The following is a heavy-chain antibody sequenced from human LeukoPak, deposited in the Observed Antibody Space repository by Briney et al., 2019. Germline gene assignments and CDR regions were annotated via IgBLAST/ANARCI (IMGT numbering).Heavy chain of an antibody. CDR2: IRYDGSNK. CDR3: AKIGPDTAMVTPDY. V-gene: IGHV3-30*02. J-gene: IGHJ4*02. CDR1: GFTFSDYG. Sequence: GGSLRLSCAASGFTFSDYGMHWVRQAPGKGLEWVAFIRYDGSNKYYADFVKGRFTISGDNSKNTLYLQMNSLRVEDTAVYYCAKIGPDTAMVTPDYWGQGTLVTVSS. D-gene: IGHD5-18*01.